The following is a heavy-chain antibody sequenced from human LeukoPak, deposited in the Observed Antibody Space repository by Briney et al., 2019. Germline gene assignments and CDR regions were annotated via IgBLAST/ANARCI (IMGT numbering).Heavy chain of an antibody. D-gene: IGHD5-24*01. CDR2: IKQDGSEK. CDR1: GFTFSSYW. J-gene: IGHJ4*02. CDR3: ARDGYNFALDY. Sequence: GGSLRLSCAASGFTFSSYWMSWVRQAPGKGLEWVANIKQDGSEKYYVDSVKGRFTISRDDAKNSLYLQMNSLRAEDTAVYYCARDGYNFALDYWGQGTLVTVSS. V-gene: IGHV3-7*01.